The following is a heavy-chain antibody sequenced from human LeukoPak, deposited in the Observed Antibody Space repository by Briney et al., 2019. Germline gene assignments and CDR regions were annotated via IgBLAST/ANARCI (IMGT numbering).Heavy chain of an antibody. CDR3: ARDSGFGEFNNY. V-gene: IGHV3-66*01. CDR1: GITLSNYG. CDR2: IYSGGST. J-gene: IGHJ4*02. Sequence: PGGSLRLSCAVSGITLSNYGMSWVRQAPGKGLEWVSVIYSGGSTYYADSVKGRFTISRDNSKNTLYLQMYTPGAEDTAVYYCARDSGFGEFNNYWGQGTLVTVSS. D-gene: IGHD3-10*01.